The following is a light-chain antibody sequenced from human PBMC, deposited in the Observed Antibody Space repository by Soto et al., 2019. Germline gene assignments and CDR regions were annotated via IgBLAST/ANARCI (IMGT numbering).Light chain of an antibody. CDR3: YSYAGSYTFV. CDR2: DVT. V-gene: IGLV2-11*01. Sequence: QSVLTRPRSVSGSPGQSVTISCTGTSSDVGGFNYVSWYQQHPGKAPQLMIYDVTKRPSGVPDRFSGSKSGYTASLTISVLNYADEADYYCYSYAGSYTFVFGRGT. CDR1: SSDVGGFNY. J-gene: IGLJ2*01.